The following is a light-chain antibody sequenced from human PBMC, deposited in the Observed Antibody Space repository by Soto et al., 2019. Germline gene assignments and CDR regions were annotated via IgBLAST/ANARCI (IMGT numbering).Light chain of an antibody. V-gene: IGKV3D-15*01. Sequence: IVMSQSPATLSVSPGERATLSCRASQTVSSSYLAWYQQKPGQAPRLLIYGASSRATGIPDRFSGSGSGTDFTLTISSLQSEDFAVYYCQQYDNWPPLTFGGGTKVDIK. CDR1: QTVSSSY. CDR3: QQYDNWPPLT. CDR2: GAS. J-gene: IGKJ4*01.